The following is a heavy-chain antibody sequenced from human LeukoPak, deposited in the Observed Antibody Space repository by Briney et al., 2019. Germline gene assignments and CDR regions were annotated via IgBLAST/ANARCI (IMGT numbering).Heavy chain of an antibody. CDR1: GFTFSSYA. CDR3: AVLGSRNWFDP. V-gene: IGHV3-30-3*01. Sequence: PGGSLRLSCAASGFTFSSYAMHWVRQAPGKGLEWVAVISYDGSNKYYADSVKGRFTISRDNSKNTLYLQMNSLRAEDTAVYYCAVLGSRNWFDPWGQGTLVTVSS. D-gene: IGHD2-2*01. J-gene: IGHJ5*02. CDR2: ISYDGSNK.